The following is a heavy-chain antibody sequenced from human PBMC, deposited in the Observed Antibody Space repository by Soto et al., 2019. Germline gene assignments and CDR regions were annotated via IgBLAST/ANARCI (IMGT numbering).Heavy chain of an antibody. Sequence: QITLKESGPTLVKPTQTLTLTCTFSGFSLSTTEEGVGWIRQPPGKAPEWLALIYWDDDKRYSPSLKTRLTITKDTSKNQVVLTVPNVDPVDTATYYCAHGSCFGADCYPNPYFDFWGQGNLVTVSS. CDR1: GFSLSTTEEG. CDR3: AHGSCFGADCYPNPYFDF. J-gene: IGHJ4*02. V-gene: IGHV2-5*02. D-gene: IGHD2-21*02. CDR2: IYWDDDK.